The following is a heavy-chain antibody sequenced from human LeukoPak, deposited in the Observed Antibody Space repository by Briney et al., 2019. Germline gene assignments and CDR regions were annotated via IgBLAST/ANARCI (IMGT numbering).Heavy chain of an antibody. J-gene: IGHJ4*02. CDR3: ARSYGSGSFYYFDY. CDR2: IYYSGST. D-gene: IGHD3-10*01. V-gene: IGHV4-59*01. Sequence: PSETLSLTRTVSGGSISSYYCSWIRQPPGKGLEWIGYIYYSGSTNYNPSLKSRVSISVDTSKNQFSLKLSSVTAADTAVYYCARSYGSGSFYYFDYWGQGTLVTVSS. CDR1: GGSISSYY.